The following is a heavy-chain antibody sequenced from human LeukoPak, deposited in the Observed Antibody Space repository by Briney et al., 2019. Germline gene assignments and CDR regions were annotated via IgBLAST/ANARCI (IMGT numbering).Heavy chain of an antibody. CDR3: AREHSSSSGKVFDY. D-gene: IGHD6-6*01. Sequence: GASVKVSCKPSVYTFPVYYMHWVRQAPGQRLEWMGWINPNSGGTNYAQKFQGRVTMTSDTSITTAYMKLSRLRSDDTAVYYCAREHSSSSGKVFDYWGQGTLVTVSS. CDR2: INPNSGGT. V-gene: IGHV1-2*02. CDR1: VYTFPVYY. J-gene: IGHJ4*02.